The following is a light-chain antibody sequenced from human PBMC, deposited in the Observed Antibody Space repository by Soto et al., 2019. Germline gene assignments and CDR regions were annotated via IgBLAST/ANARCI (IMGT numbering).Light chain of an antibody. V-gene: IGLV2-11*01. Sequence: QSVLTQPRSVSGSPGQSVTISCTGTSSDVVSWYQQHPDKAPKLIIYYVSQRPSGVPDRFSGSKSGNTASLTISGLQAEYEADYYCCSSAGGFTWVFGGGTQLTVL. CDR3: CSSAGGFTWV. J-gene: IGLJ3*02. CDR1: SSDV. CDR2: YVS.